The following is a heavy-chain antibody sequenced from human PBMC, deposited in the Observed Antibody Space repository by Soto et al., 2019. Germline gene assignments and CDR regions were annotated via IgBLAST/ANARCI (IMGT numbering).Heavy chain of an antibody. V-gene: IGHV1-2*04. CDR1: GYTFTGYY. CDR2: INPNSGGT. D-gene: IGHD6-6*01. J-gene: IGHJ6*03. CDR3: ARAIAAPPDYYYYYMDV. Sequence: ASVKVSFKASGYTFTGYYMHWVRQAPGQGLEWMGWINPNSGGTNYAQKFQGWVTMTRDTSISTAYMELSRLRSDDTAVYYCARAIAAPPDYYYYYMDVWGKGTTVTVS.